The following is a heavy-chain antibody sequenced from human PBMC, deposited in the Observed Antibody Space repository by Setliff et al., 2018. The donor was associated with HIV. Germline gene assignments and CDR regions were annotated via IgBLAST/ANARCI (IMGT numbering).Heavy chain of an antibody. J-gene: IGHJ4*02. CDR2: IWADEITK. D-gene: IGHD6-6*01. CDR3: AKEPKLGGIAAPFDY. Sequence: GGSLRLSCATSGFTFSPYAIHWVRQAPGMGLEWVAMIWADEITKFYADSVKGRFTISRDNSKNTLYLQMNSLRVEDTAVYYCAKEPKLGGIAAPFDYWGQGTLVTVSS. V-gene: IGHV3-33*06. CDR1: GFTFSPYA.